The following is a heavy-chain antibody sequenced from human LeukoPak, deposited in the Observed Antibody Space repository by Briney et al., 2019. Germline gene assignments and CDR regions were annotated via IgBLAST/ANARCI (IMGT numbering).Heavy chain of an antibody. Sequence: PSQTLSLTCTVSGGSISSGSYYWSWIRQPAGKGLEWSGRIYTSGSTNYNPSLKSRVTISVDTSKNQFSLKLSSVTAADTAVYYCARAPENYYMDVWGKGTTVTVSS. CDR2: IYTSGST. V-gene: IGHV4-61*02. J-gene: IGHJ6*03. CDR1: GGSISSGSYY. CDR3: ARAPENYYMDV.